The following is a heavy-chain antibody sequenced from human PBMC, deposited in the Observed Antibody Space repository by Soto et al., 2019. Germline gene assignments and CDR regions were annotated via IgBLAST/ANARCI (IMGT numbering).Heavy chain of an antibody. CDR2: ISGSGGST. CDR3: AKEITMVRGVPWFDP. CDR1: GFTFSSYA. J-gene: IGHJ5*02. D-gene: IGHD3-10*01. Sequence: GGSLRLSCVASGFTFSSYAMSWVRQAPGKGLEWVSAISGSGGSTYYADSVKGRFTISRDNSKNTLYLQMNSLRAEDTAVYYCAKEITMVRGVPWFDPWGQGTLVTVSS. V-gene: IGHV3-23*01.